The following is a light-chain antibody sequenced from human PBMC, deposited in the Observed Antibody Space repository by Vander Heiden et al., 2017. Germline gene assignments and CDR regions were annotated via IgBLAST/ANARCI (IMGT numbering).Light chain of an antibody. CDR3: KNWNSRAGV. CDR1: SGINVGTYR. V-gene: IGLV5-45*03. J-gene: IGLJ3*02. Sequence: QAVLTQPSSLSASPGASASLTCTLRSGINVGTYRIYWYQQKPGSPPQYLLRFIVYSDKQQGSGVPSRFSGSKDASATAGTLPISGLQAEDESYYYSKNWNSRAGVFGGGTKLTVL. CDR2: FIVYSDK.